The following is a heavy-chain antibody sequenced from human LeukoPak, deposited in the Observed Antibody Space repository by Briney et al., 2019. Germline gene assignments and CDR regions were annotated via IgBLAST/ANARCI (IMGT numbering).Heavy chain of an antibody. CDR1: GYTFTNYD. V-gene: IGHV1-8*01. D-gene: IGHD7-27*01. J-gene: IGHJ4*02. CDR3: ASNPPKTGDFNY. Sequence: ASVKVSCKTPGYTFTNYDINWVRQATGQGLEWMGWMSPNSGNTDYAQKFQGRVTVTRDTSISTAYMELSSLRSEDTAVYYCASNPPKTGDFNYWGQGTLVTVSS. CDR2: MSPNSGNT.